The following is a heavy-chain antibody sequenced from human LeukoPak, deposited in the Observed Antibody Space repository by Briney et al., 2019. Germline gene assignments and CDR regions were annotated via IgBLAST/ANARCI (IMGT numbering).Heavy chain of an antibody. Sequence: SETLSLTCTVSGGSISSYNWSWIRQPPGKGLEWIGYIYYSGSTNYNPSIKSRVTISVDTSKNQFSLKLSSVTAADTAVYYCAGKKGTMVFFDYWGQGTLVTVPS. CDR1: GGSISSYN. CDR3: AGKKGTMVFFDY. V-gene: IGHV4-59*01. J-gene: IGHJ4*02. D-gene: IGHD4/OR15-4a*01. CDR2: IYYSGST.